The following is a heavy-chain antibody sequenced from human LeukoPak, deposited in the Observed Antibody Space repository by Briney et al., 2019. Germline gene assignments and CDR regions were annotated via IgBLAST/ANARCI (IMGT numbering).Heavy chain of an antibody. Sequence: GSLTLSCAASGFTFSSYAMSWVGQAPGKGLEWVSAISGSGGSTYYADYVKGRFTISRDDSKNTLYLQMNSLRAEDTAVYYCAKWGTVQGYYWGQGTLGPDSS. D-gene: IGHD3-10*01. V-gene: IGHV3-23*01. CDR2: ISGSGGST. J-gene: IGHJ4*02. CDR3: AKWGTVQGYY. CDR1: GFTFSSYA.